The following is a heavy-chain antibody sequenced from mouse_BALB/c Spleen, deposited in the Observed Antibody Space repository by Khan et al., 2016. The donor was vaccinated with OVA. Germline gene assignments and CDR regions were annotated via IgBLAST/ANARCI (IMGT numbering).Heavy chain of an antibody. Sequence: DVQLQESGPGLVKPSQSLSLTCTVTGYSITSDYAQKWLRQFAGNIEEWMGYISYSGSTNYKPSLKSRISITRDKSKNKFILQMNSVTAEDTATYYCARDGSRYNYAMGYCGPGTSVTVSS. CDR2: ISYSGST. CDR1: GYSITSDYA. CDR3: ARDGSRYNYAMGY. J-gene: IGHJ4*01. D-gene: IGHD2-3*01. V-gene: IGHV3-2*02.